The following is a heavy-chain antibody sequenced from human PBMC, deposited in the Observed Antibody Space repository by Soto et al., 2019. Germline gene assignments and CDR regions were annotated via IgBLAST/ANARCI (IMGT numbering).Heavy chain of an antibody. Sequence: PGGSLRLSCTASGFTFGDYAMSWVRQAPGKGLEWVGFIRSKAYGGTTEYAASVKGRFTISRDDSISIAYLQMNSLKTEDTAVYYCTSEYYDILTGYYNFDYWGQGTLVTVSS. J-gene: IGHJ4*02. CDR1: GFTFGDYA. CDR2: IRSKAYGGTT. V-gene: IGHV3-49*04. CDR3: TSEYYDILTGYYNFDY. D-gene: IGHD3-9*01.